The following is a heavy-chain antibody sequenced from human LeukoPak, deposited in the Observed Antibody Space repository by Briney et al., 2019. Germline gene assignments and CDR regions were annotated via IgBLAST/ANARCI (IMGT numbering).Heavy chain of an antibody. CDR3: ARDAEYCGGDC. J-gene: IGHJ4*02. V-gene: IGHV1-69*06. CDR2: IIPIFGTA. CDR1: GGTFSSYA. Sequence: GASVKVSCKASGGTFSSYAISWVRQAPGQGLEWMGGIIPIFGTANYAQKFQGRVTITADKSTSTAYMELSSLRSEDTAVYYCARDAEYCGGDCRGQGTLVTVSS. D-gene: IGHD2-21*01.